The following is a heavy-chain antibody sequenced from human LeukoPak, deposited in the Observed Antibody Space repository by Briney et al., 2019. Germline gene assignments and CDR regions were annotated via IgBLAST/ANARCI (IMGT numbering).Heavy chain of an antibody. D-gene: IGHD2-2*02. CDR1: GFTFSSYS. J-gene: IGHJ4*02. CDR2: ISSSSSYI. V-gene: IGHV3-21*01. Sequence: GGSLRLSCAASGFTFSSYSMSWVRQAPGKGLEWVSSISSSSSYIYYADSVKGRFTISRDNAKNSLYLQMNSLRAEDTAVYYCARDLLVVPAAILGYWGQGTLVTVSS. CDR3: ARDLLVVPAAILGY.